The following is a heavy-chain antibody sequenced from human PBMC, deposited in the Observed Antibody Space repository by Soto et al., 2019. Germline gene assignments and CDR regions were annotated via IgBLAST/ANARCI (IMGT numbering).Heavy chain of an antibody. CDR2: INPHSGDT. V-gene: IGHV1-2*02. J-gene: IGHJ6*02. CDR1: GYTFTDHY. Sequence: QVQLVQSGAEVKKPGASVKVSYVASGYTFTDHYIHWVRQAPGQGLEWMGWINPHSGDTIYAQKFQGRVTLTRDTYMSTAYMELSRLRSDDTAVYYCARGRTVNFYGMEVWGQGTTVTVSS. CDR3: ARGRTVNFYGMEV. D-gene: IGHD4-17*01.